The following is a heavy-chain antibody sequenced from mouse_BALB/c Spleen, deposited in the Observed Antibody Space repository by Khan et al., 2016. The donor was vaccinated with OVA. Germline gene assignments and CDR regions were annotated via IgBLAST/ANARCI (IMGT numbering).Heavy chain of an antibody. CDR3: ARGASYWYFDV. V-gene: IGHV9-1*02. J-gene: IGHJ1*01. CDR2: INTYTGEP. Sequence: QIQLVQSGPELKKPGETVKISCKASGYTFTNYGMNWVKQAPGKGLKWMGWINTYTGEPTYTDDFKGRFAFSLETSASTAYLQINNLKNEDMATYGCARGASYWYFDVWGAGTTVTVSS. CDR1: GYTFTNYG.